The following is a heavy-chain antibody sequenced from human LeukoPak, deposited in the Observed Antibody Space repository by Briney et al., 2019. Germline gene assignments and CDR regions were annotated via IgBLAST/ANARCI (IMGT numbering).Heavy chain of an antibody. CDR2: IYYSGST. D-gene: IGHD5-18*01. Sequence: PSETLSLTCTVSGGSISSYYWSWIRQPPGKGLEWIGYIYYSGSTNYNPSLKSRVTISVDTSKNQFSLKLSSVTAADTAVYYCARVVGYSYGWEEEEGGFDYWGQGTLVTVSS. CDR1: GGSISSYY. V-gene: IGHV4-59*08. CDR3: ARVVGYSYGWEEEEGGFDY. J-gene: IGHJ4*02.